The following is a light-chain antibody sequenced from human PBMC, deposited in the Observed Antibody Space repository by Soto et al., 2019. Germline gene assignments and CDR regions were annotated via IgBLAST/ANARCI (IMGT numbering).Light chain of an antibody. CDR3: SSYTNISTYV. Sequence: QSALTQPASVSGSPGQSITISCTGTRSDVGGYNFVSWYQQDPGKAPKLIIYEVTYRPLGVSNRLSGSKSGNTASLTISGLQAEDEADYYCSSYTNISTYVFGTGTQLTVL. CDR2: EVT. J-gene: IGLJ1*01. CDR1: RSDVGGYNF. V-gene: IGLV2-14*01.